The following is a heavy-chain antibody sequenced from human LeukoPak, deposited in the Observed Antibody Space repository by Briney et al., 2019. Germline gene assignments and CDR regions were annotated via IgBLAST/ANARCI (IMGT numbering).Heavy chain of an antibody. CDR3: ARSNYYGSGSYYKRGYYYYMDV. D-gene: IGHD3-10*01. CDR1: GFTFSSYA. J-gene: IGHJ6*03. V-gene: IGHV3-23*01. Sequence: GGSLRLSCAASGFTFSSYAMSWVRQAPGKGLEWVSAISSTGGTIYYADSVKGRFTISRDNAKNTLYLQMNSLRAEDTAVYYCARSNYYGSGSYYKRGYYYYMDVWGKGTTVTVSS. CDR2: ISSTGGTI.